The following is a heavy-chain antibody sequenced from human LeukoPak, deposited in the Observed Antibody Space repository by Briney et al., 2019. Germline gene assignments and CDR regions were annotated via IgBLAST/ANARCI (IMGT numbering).Heavy chain of an antibody. J-gene: IGHJ3*02. CDR3: ARHSIGNAFDI. D-gene: IGHD1-1*01. V-gene: IGHV5-51*01. Sequence: GESLKISCKGFGYSFTTYWIGWVRQMPGKGLECMGIIYPGDSDTRYSPSFQGQVTTSADKSISTAYLQWSSLKASDTAMYYCARHSIGNAFDIWGQGTMVTVSS. CDR2: IYPGDSDT. CDR1: GYSFTTYW.